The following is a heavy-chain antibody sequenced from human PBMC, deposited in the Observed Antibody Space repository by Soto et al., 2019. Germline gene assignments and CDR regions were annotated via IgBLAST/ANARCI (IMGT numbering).Heavy chain of an antibody. CDR1: GASISRDH. CDR2: YSGTS. V-gene: IGHV4-59*08. Sequence: QVQLQESGPGLVKPSETLSLTCTVSGASISRDHWNWIRQPPGKGLEWIGEYSGTSNYNPSLRSRVTISVDTSNNQVSLKLSSVTAADTAVYYCATYTAGGWGRGYWGQGTLVTVSS. J-gene: IGHJ4*02. CDR3: ATYTAGGWGRGY. D-gene: IGHD3-16*01.